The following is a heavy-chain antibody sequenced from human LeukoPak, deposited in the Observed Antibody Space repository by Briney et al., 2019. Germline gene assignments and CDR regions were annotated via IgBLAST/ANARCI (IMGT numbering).Heavy chain of an antibody. J-gene: IGHJ4*02. CDR3: ARHVGIHLWSLYFDY. CDR1: GGSISSYY. CDR2: IYSSGST. Sequence: SETLSLTCIVSGGSISSYYWSWIRQPPGQGLEWIGYIYSSGSTDYNPSLKSRATILLDTPNHQFSLKLTSVTAADTAVYYCARHVGIHLWSLYFDYWGQGSLVTVSS. D-gene: IGHD5-18*01. V-gene: IGHV4-59*08.